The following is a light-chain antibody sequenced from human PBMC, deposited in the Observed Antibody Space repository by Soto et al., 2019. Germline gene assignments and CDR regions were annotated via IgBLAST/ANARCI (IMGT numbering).Light chain of an antibody. J-gene: IGLJ1*01. CDR1: SDSVSASHF. Sequence: QAVVTQEPSFSVSPGGTVTLTCGLSSDSVSASHFPSWYQQTPGQAPRTLIYNTNTRSSGVPDRFSGSILGNRAALTITGAQADDESDYYCAAWDGSLNGYVFGTGTKLTVL. CDR3: AAWDGSLNGYV. CDR2: NTN. V-gene: IGLV8-61*01.